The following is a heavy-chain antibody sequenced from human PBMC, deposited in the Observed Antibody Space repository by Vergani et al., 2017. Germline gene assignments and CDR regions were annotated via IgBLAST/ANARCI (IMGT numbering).Heavy chain of an antibody. CDR3: AREEARGVLWFGELLDAFDI. V-gene: IGHV4-39*07. CDR1: GGSISSSSYY. D-gene: IGHD3-10*01. J-gene: IGHJ3*02. CDR2: IYYSGTT. Sequence: QLQLQESGPGLVKPSETLSLTCTVSGGSISSSSYYWGWIRQPPGKGLEWIGSIYYSGTTYYNPSLKSRVTISVDTSKNQFSLKLSSVTAADTAVYYGAREEARGVLWFGELLDAFDIWGQGTMVTVSS.